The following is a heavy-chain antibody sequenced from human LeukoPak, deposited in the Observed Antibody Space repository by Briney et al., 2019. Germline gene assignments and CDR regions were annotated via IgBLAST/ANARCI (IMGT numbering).Heavy chain of an antibody. D-gene: IGHD5-18*01. CDR3: ARLESEIQLWSLFDY. V-gene: IGHV1-8*01. CDR1: GYTFNNYD. CDR2: MNPNTGNT. J-gene: IGHJ4*02. Sequence: GASVKVSCTASGYTFNNYDINWVRQATGQGLEWMGWMNPNTGNTGYGERFQGRVTMTRDNSISTAYMELNSLTSEDTAVYYCARLESEIQLWSLFDYWGQGTLVTVSS.